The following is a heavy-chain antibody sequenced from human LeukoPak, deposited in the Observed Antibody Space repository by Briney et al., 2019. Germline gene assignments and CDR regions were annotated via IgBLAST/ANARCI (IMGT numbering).Heavy chain of an antibody. CDR1: GFTFSSYS. D-gene: IGHD6-13*01. CDR3: ARGIAASAFDI. V-gene: IGHV3-21*01. CDR2: ISSSSSYI. J-gene: IGHJ3*02. Sequence: GGSLRLSCAASGFTFSSYSVNWVRQAPGKGLEWVSSISSSSSYIYYADSVKGRFTISRDNAKNSLYLQMNSLRAEDTAVYYCARGIAASAFDIWGQGTMVTVSS.